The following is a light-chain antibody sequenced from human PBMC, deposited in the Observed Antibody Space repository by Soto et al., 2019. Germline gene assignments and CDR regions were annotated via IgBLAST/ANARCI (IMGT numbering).Light chain of an antibody. CDR3: SSYISSSNVV. CDR1: SSDVGGYNY. V-gene: IGLV2-14*03. Sequence: QSALTQPASVSGSPGQSITISCTGTSSDVGGYNYVSWYQQHPGKAPKLKIYDVSNRPSGVSNRFSGSKSGNTASLTISGLQAEDEADYYCSSYISSSNVVFGGGTKLTVL. CDR2: DVS. J-gene: IGLJ2*01.